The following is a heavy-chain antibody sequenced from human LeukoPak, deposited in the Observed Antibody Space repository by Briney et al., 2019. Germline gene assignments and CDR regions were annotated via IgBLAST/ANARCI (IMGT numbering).Heavy chain of an antibody. D-gene: IGHD2-2*02. Sequence: SVKVSCKASGGTFSSYAISWVRQAPGQGLEWMGRIIPILGIANYAQKFQGRVTITADKSTSTAYMELSSLRSEDTAVYYCARDRSSAGYCSSTSCYTVTRWFDYCGQGTLVTVSS. CDR1: GGTFSSYA. V-gene: IGHV1-69*04. CDR3: ARDRSSAGYCSSTSCYTVTRWFDY. J-gene: IGHJ4*02. CDR2: IIPILGIA.